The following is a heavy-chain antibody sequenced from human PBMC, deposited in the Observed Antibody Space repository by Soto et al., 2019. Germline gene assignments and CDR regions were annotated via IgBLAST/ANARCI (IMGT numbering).Heavy chain of an antibody. V-gene: IGHV4-34*01. CDR1: GGSFSGYY. Sequence: SETLSLTCAVYGGSFSGYYWSWIRQPPGKGLEWIGEINHSGSTNYNPSLKSRVTISVDTSKNQFSLKLSSVTAADTAVYYCARAKAAVRATGTTFSYYYGMDVWGQGTTVTVSS. CDR2: INHSGST. D-gene: IGHD1-1*01. J-gene: IGHJ6*02. CDR3: ARAKAAVRATGTTFSYYYGMDV.